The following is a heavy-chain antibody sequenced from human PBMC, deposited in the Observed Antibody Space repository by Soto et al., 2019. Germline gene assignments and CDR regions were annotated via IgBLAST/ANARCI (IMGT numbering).Heavy chain of an antibody. CDR2: IYSGGST. Sequence: PWGSLRLSCAASGFTVSSNYMSWVRQAPGKGLEWVSVIYSGGSTYYADSVKGRFTISRDNSKNTLYLQMNSLRAEDTAVYYCARDRVESGYPEYFQHWGQGTLVTVSS. CDR1: GFTVSSNY. D-gene: IGHD3-22*01. V-gene: IGHV3-53*01. CDR3: ARDRVESGYPEYFQH. J-gene: IGHJ1*01.